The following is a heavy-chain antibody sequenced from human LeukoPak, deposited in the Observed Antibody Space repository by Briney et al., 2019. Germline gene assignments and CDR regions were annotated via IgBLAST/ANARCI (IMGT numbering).Heavy chain of an antibody. V-gene: IGHV4-59*08. CDR3: ARPYYGDYAFDF. J-gene: IGHJ3*01. Sequence: SETLSLTCTVSGGSISSYYWSWIRQPPGKGLEWIGYVYNSGSTNYSPSLKGRITISVDTSKNQISLKVNSVTAADTAVYYCARPYYGDYAFDFWGQGTMVTVAS. D-gene: IGHD4-17*01. CDR2: VYNSGST. CDR1: GGSISSYY.